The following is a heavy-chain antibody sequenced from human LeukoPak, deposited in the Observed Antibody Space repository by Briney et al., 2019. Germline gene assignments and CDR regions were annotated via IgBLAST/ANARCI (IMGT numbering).Heavy chain of an antibody. CDR3: TGSDTIGYTPREWDYWYFDL. CDR2: ISSDSSYM. V-gene: IGHV3-21*01. J-gene: IGHJ2*01. D-gene: IGHD3-16*02. CDR1: RLTFGRYS. Sequence: GGSLRVSCAASRLTFGRYSMNWVRQAPGKGLEWVSSISSDSSYMYYADSVKGRFTISRDNAKNSLYLQMNSLSAEDTAVYYCTGSDTIGYTPREWDYWYFDLWGRGTLVTVSS.